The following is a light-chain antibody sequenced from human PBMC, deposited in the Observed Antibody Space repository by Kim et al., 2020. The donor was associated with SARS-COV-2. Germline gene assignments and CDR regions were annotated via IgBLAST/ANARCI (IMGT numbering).Light chain of an antibody. Sequence: EIVLTQSIGTLSLSPGERATLSCRASQSVGSSLLAWYQQKPGQAPRLLIYEAFKRVAGIPDRFSGSGSGTDFTLTISRPEPEDFAMYYCQQYGSTPYTFGQGTKLEI. CDR3: QQYGSTPYT. V-gene: IGKV3-20*01. CDR1: QSVGSSL. CDR2: EAF. J-gene: IGKJ2*01.